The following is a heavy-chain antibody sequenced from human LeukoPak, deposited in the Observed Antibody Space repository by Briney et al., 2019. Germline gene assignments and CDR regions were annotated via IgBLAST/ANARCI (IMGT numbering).Heavy chain of an antibody. CDR1: GYTFTSYV. Sequence: ASVKVSCKGSGYTFTSYVISWVRQAPGQGLEWMGWISAYNGKTNYAQKLQGRVTMTTDTSTSTAYMELRSLRSDDTAVYYCGRAADSGSYYNSGFDYWGQGTLVTVSS. V-gene: IGHV1-18*01. J-gene: IGHJ4*02. D-gene: IGHD3-10*01. CDR3: GRAADSGSYYNSGFDY. CDR2: ISAYNGKT.